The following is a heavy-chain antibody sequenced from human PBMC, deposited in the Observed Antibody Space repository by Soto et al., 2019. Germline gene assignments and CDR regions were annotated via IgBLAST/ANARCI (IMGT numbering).Heavy chain of an antibody. CDR3: AHRRPYSNSPEYFFDY. CDR1: GFSLSTSGVD. Sequence: QITLKESGPTLVKPTQTLTLTCTFSGFSLSTSGVDVGWIRQPPGKALEWLALIYWDDDKRYSPSLNNRLTTTKGTSRNQVVLTMTNMDPLDTATYYCAHRRPYSNSPEYFFDYWGQGILVTVSS. CDR2: IYWDDDK. D-gene: IGHD6-6*01. V-gene: IGHV2-5*02. J-gene: IGHJ4*02.